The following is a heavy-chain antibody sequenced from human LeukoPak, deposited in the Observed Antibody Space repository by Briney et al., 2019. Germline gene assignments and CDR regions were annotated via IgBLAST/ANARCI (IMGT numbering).Heavy chain of an antibody. CDR1: GFTFSSYA. J-gene: IGHJ4*02. D-gene: IGHD3-16*02. V-gene: IGHV3-23*01. CDR3: AKGRMITFGGVIAHFDY. CDR2: ISGSGGST. Sequence: PGGSLRLSCAASGFTFSSYAMSWVRQAPGKGLEWVSAISGSGGSTYYADSVKGWFTISRDNSKNTLYLQMNSLRAEDTAVYYCAKGRMITFGGVIAHFDYWGQGTLVTVSS.